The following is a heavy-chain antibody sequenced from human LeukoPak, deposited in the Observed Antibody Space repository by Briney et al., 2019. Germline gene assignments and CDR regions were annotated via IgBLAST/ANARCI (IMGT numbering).Heavy chain of an antibody. V-gene: IGHV4-34*01. CDR1: GGSFSGYY. CDR3: AREAQYCSGGSCYGGYFQH. Sequence: SETLSLTCAVYGGSFSGYYWSWIRQSPGKGLEWIGEINHSEATDYNPSFKSRVTISVDTSKNQFSLKLSSVTAADTAVYHCAREAQYCSGGSCYGGYFQHWGQGTLVTVSS. D-gene: IGHD2-15*01. J-gene: IGHJ1*01. CDR2: INHSEAT.